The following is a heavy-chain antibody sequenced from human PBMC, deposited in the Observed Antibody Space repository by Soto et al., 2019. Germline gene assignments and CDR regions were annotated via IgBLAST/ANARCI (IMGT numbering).Heavy chain of an antibody. Sequence: QVQLQESGPGLVKPSQTLSLTCTVSSGSISSGGYYWSWIRQHPGKGLEWIGYIYYSGSTYYNPSLKSRVTISVDTSKNQFSLKLSSVTAADTAVYYCARAKKKYYDILTGVGVGWFDPWGQGTLVTVSS. CDR2: IYYSGST. V-gene: IGHV4-31*03. CDR3: ARAKKKYYDILTGVGVGWFDP. J-gene: IGHJ5*02. D-gene: IGHD3-9*01. CDR1: SGSISSGGYY.